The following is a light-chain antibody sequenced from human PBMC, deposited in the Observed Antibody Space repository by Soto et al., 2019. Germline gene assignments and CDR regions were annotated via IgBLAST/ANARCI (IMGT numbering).Light chain of an antibody. CDR3: CSFAGRDTIV. J-gene: IGLJ1*01. CDR2: EDS. CDR1: ISDIETYNL. V-gene: IGLV2-23*01. Sequence: QSVLTQPASVSGSPGQSITISCTGTISDIETYNLVSWYQQYPGKAPKLLIYEDSKRPSGVSDRFSGSKSVNTASLTIYGLQAEDEADYNCCSFAGRDTIVFGAGTKVTV.